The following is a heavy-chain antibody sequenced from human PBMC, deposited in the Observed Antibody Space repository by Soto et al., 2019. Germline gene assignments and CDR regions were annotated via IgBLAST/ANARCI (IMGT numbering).Heavy chain of an antibody. Sequence: PGGSLRLSCAASGFTFSSYAMSWVRQAPGKGLEWVSAISGSGGSTYYADSVKGRFTISRDNSKNTLYLQMNSLRAEDTAVYYCAKTGASYYYGSGSPPSFFDYWGQGTLVTVSS. J-gene: IGHJ4*02. CDR1: GFTFSSYA. CDR3: AKTGASYYYGSGSPPSFFDY. D-gene: IGHD3-10*01. V-gene: IGHV3-23*01. CDR2: ISGSGGST.